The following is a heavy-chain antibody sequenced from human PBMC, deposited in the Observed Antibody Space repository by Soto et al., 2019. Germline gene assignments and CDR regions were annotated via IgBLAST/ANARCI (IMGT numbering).Heavy chain of an antibody. CDR3: ARDWRRAIDY. CDR2: ISYDGGNK. CDR1: GFTFSDYA. J-gene: IGHJ4*02. Sequence: QVKLVESGGGVVQPGRSLRLSCAASGFTFSDYAMLWVRQAPGKGLEWVALISYDGGNKYYADSVRGRFTISRDNSENTLYVQMNSLRAEDTAVYYCARDWRRAIDYWGQGTLVTVSS. V-gene: IGHV3-30-3*01.